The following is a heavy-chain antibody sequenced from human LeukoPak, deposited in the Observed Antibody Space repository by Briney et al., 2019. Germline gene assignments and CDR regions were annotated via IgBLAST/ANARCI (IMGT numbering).Heavy chain of an antibody. CDR3: AKDLTAAAATDY. V-gene: IGHV3-30*18. CDR2: ISCDGSNK. J-gene: IGHJ4*02. CDR1: GFTFSSYG. D-gene: IGHD6-13*01. Sequence: GGSLRLSCAASGFTFSSYGMHWVRQAPGKGLEWVAVISCDGSNKYYADSVKGRFTISRDNSKNTLYLQMNSLRAEDTAVYYCAKDLTAAAATDYWGQGTLVTVSS.